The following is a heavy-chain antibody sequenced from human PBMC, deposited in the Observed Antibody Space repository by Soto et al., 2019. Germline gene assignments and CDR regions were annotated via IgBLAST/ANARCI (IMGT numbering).Heavy chain of an antibody. J-gene: IGHJ4*02. CDR3: VKDPQEEDTAEYYFDY. Sequence: PSETLSLTCTVSGGSISSSSYYWGWIRQPPGKGLEWIGSIYYSGSTYYNPSLKSRVTISVDTSKNQFSLKLYSVTAADTAVYYCVKDPQEEDTAEYYFDYWGQGTLVTVSS. CDR1: GGSISSSSYY. CDR2: IYYSGST. D-gene: IGHD5-18*01. V-gene: IGHV4-39*02.